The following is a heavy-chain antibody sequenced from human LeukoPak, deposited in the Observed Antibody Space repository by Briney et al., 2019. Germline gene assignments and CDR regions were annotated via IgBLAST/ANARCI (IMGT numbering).Heavy chain of an antibody. J-gene: IGHJ5*02. CDR2: VYDSGST. CDR1: GGSISTFY. V-gene: IGHV4-59*01. CDR3: ARRVYSSGWSHNWFDP. Sequence: PSETLSLTCTVSGGSISTFYWSWIRQPPGKGLEWIGYVYDSGSTKYNPSLKSRVTISVDTSKSQFSLKLSSVTAADTAVYYCARRVYSSGWSHNWFDPWGQGTLVTVSS. D-gene: IGHD6-19*01.